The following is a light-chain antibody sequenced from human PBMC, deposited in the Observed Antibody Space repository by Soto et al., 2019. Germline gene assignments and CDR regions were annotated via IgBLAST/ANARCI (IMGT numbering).Light chain of an antibody. CDR1: SSDVGDYNY. CDR3: SSYTSSSTRV. J-gene: IGLJ1*01. V-gene: IGLV2-14*01. CDR2: EVS. Sequence: QSALTQPASVSGSPGQWITISCTGTSSDVGDYNYVSWYQQYPGKAPKLLIYEVSNRPSGVSNRFSGSKSGNTASLTISGLQAEDEADYYCSSYTSSSTRVFGPGTKLTVL.